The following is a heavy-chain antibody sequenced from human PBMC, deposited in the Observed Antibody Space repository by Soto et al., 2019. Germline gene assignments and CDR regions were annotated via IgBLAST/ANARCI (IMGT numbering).Heavy chain of an antibody. J-gene: IGHJ6*02. CDR2: IDNAGSSA. D-gene: IGHD1-26*01. CDR1: GFTFSIYW. Sequence: EVTLVESGGGLVQPGGSLRLSCAASGFTFSIYWMHWVRQAPGKGPVWVSRIDNAGSSARYADSVKGRFTISRDNAKNTVYLQMNSLRAEDTAVYYCTRVGGSVSGMDVWGQGTTVTVSS. CDR3: TRVGGSVSGMDV. V-gene: IGHV3-74*01.